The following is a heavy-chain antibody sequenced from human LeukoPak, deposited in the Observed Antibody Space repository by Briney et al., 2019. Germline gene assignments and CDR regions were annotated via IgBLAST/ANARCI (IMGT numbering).Heavy chain of an antibody. D-gene: IGHD4-11*01. V-gene: IGHV4-34*01. CDR3: ARGLQGLFDP. J-gene: IGHJ5*02. CDR1: GGSFSGYY. CDR2: INHSGST. Sequence: SETLSLTCAVYGGSFSGYYWSWIRQPPGKGLEWIGEINHSGSTNYNPSLKSRVTISVDTSKNQFSLKLSSVTAADTAVYYCARGLQGLFDPWGQGTLVIVSS.